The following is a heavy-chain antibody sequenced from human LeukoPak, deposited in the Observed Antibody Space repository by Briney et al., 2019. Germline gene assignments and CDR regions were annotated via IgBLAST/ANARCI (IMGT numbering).Heavy chain of an antibody. CDR1: GFTFSTYW. V-gene: IGHV3-53*01. Sequence: GGSLRLSCAASGFTFSTYWMSWVRQAPGKGLEWVSVIYSGGSTYYAGSVKGRFTISRDNSKNTLYLQMNSLRAEDTAVYYCAIVSSGWYLGAFDIWGQGTMVTVSS. CDR3: AIVSSGWYLGAFDI. J-gene: IGHJ3*02. CDR2: IYSGGST. D-gene: IGHD6-19*01.